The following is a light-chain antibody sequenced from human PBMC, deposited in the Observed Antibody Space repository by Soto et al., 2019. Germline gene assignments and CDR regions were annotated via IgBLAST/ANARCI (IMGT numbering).Light chain of an antibody. CDR3: QQRGNWPRTWA. V-gene: IGKV3-11*01. CDR1: QNINTN. J-gene: IGKJ1*01. CDR2: DAS. Sequence: EIVLTQDPVTLSLSPGEGATLSCKASQNINTNLGWYQQKPGQAPRLLIYDASLRATGIPARFTGSGSGTDFTLTINSLEPEDFAVYYCQQRGNWPRTWAFGQGTKV.